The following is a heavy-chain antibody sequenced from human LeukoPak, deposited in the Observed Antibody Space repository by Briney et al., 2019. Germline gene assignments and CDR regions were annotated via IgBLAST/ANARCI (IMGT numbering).Heavy chain of an antibody. V-gene: IGHV4-4*02. J-gene: IGHJ3*02. CDR2: IYHSGST. CDR3: ASWYYYDSSGYSLGAFDI. D-gene: IGHD3-22*01. Sequence: PSGTLSLTCAVSGGSISSSNWWSWVRQPPGKGLEWIGEIYHSGSTYYNPSLKSRVTISVDTSKNQFSLKLSSVTAADTAVYYCASWYYYDSSGYSLGAFDIWGRGTMVTVSS. CDR1: GGSISSSNW.